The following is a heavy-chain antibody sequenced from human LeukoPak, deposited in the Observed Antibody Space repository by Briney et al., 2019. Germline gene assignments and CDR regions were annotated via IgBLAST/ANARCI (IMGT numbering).Heavy chain of an antibody. V-gene: IGHV3-23*01. CDR1: GFTFSSYA. CDR3: AKGRSVAGIFYYGMDV. CDR2: ISGSGGST. Sequence: PGGTLRLSCVASGFTFSSYAMSWVRQAAGKGLEWVSAISGSGGSTYYADSVKGRFTISRDNSKNTMYMQMNSLRAEDTAVYYCAKGRSVAGIFYYGMDVWGQGTTVTVSS. D-gene: IGHD6-19*01. J-gene: IGHJ6*02.